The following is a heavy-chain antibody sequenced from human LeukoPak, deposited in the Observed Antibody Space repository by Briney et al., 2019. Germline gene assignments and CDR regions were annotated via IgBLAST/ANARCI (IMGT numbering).Heavy chain of an antibody. Sequence: PSQTLSLTCTVSGGSISSGGYYWSWIRQPPGKGLEWIGYIYHSGSTYYNPSLKSRVTISVDRSKNQFSLKLSSVTAADTAVYYCARGYCSSTSCPYYYYMDVWGKGTTVTVSS. D-gene: IGHD2-2*01. CDR3: ARGYCSSTSCPYYYYMDV. V-gene: IGHV4-30-2*01. CDR1: GGSISSGGYY. J-gene: IGHJ6*03. CDR2: IYHSGST.